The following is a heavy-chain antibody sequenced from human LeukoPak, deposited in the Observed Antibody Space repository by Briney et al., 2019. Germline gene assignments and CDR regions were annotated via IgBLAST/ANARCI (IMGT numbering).Heavy chain of an antibody. CDR2: IRSKAYGGTT. Sequence: GGSLRLSCTASGFTFGDYAMSWFRQAPGKGLEWVGFIRSKAYGGTTEYAASVKGRFTISRDDSKSIAYLQMNSLKTEDTAVYYCTIRETYGSGSSLFLLDYWGQGTLVTVSS. D-gene: IGHD3-10*01. CDR3: TIRETYGSGSSLFLLDY. J-gene: IGHJ4*02. V-gene: IGHV3-49*03. CDR1: GFTFGDYA.